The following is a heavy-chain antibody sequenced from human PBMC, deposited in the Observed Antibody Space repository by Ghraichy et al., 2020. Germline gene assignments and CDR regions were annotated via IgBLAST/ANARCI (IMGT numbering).Heavy chain of an antibody. CDR1: GYTFTGYY. Sequence: ASVKVSCKASGYTFTGYYMHWVRQAPGQGLEWMGWINPNSGGTNYAQKFQGWVTMTRDTSISTAYMELSRLRSDDTAVYYCARAGSLDSLIKTAMTTVTTGWFDPWGQGTLVTVSS. V-gene: IGHV1-2*04. J-gene: IGHJ5*02. CDR3: ARAGSLDSLIKTAMTTVTTGWFDP. D-gene: IGHD4-17*01. CDR2: INPNSGGT.